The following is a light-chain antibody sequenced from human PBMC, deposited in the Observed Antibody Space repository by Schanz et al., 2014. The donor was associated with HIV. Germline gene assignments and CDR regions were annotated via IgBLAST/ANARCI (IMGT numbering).Light chain of an antibody. J-gene: IGLJ2*01. CDR2: YDD. CDR1: SSNIGNNA. CDR3: QSYDSSLSGVV. V-gene: IGLV1-36*01. Sequence: QSVLTQPPSVSEAPRQRVTISCFGSSSNIGNNAVNWYQQFPGKAPELLIYYDDMLPSGVSDRFSGSKSGTSASLAITGLQAGDEANYYCQSYDSSLSGVVFGGGTKLTVL.